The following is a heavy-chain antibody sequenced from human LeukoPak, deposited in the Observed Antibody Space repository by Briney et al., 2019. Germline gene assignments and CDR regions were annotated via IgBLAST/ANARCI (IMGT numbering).Heavy chain of an antibody. Sequence: GGSLRLSCAASGFTFSSYWMHWVRQAPGKGLVWVSRINSDGSSTSYADSVKGRFTISRDNAKNTLYLQMNSLRAEDTAVYYCARALYCSSTSCYYYYYGMDVWGQGTTVTVSS. V-gene: IGHV3-74*01. CDR3: ARALYCSSTSCYYYYYGMDV. J-gene: IGHJ6*02. D-gene: IGHD2-2*01. CDR2: INSDGSST. CDR1: GFTFSSYW.